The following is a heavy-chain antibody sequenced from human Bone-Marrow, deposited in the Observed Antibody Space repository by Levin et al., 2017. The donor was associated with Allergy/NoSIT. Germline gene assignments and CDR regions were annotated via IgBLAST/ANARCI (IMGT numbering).Heavy chain of an antibody. J-gene: IGHJ4*02. D-gene: IGHD6-19*01. CDR1: GFTFSSYA. V-gene: IGHV3-23*01. Sequence: ETLSLTCAASGFTFSSYAMSWVRQAPGKGLEWVSAISGSGGSTYYADSVKGRFTISRDNSKNTLYLQMNSLRAEDTAVYYCAKVGVGSGWVFDYWGQGTLVTVSS. CDR2: ISGSGGST. CDR3: AKVGVGSGWVFDY.